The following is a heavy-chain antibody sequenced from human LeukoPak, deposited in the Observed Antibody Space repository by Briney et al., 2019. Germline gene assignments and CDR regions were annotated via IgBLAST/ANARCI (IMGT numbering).Heavy chain of an antibody. CDR2: IISSSSYI. Sequence: GGSLKLSCAASGFTFSTYSMNWVRQAPGKGLEWVSSIISSSSYIYYADSVKGRFTISRDNAKNSLYLQMNSLRAEDTAVYYCARDPQYCSGGSCYSFDYWGQGTLVTVSS. CDR3: ARDPQYCSGGSCYSFDY. V-gene: IGHV3-21*01. J-gene: IGHJ4*02. CDR1: GFTFSTYS. D-gene: IGHD2-15*01.